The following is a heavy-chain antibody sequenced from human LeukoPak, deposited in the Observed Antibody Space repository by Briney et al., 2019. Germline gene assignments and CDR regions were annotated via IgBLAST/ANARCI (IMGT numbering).Heavy chain of an antibody. V-gene: IGHV3-23*01. Sequence: GGSLRLSCAASGFTFSSHAMSRVRQAPGKGLEWVSAIGGSGGSTYYADSVKGRFTISRDNSKNTLYLQMNSLRAEDTAVYYCAKEEAAAGTFDYWGQGTLVTVSS. CDR2: IGGSGGST. J-gene: IGHJ4*02. D-gene: IGHD6-13*01. CDR3: AKEEAAAGTFDY. CDR1: GFTFSSHA.